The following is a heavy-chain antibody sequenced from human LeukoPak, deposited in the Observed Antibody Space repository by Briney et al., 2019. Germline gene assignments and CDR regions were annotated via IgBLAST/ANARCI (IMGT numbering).Heavy chain of an antibody. CDR2: ISGSGDST. J-gene: IGHJ4*02. Sequence: PGGSVRLSCAASGFTFSNYAMRWVRQAAGRGLEWVACISGSGDSTHYADSLKGRFTIPRDTSKNTLYLQMNSLRAEGTALYYCARGPSVYHNTGGQGTLVTVSS. D-gene: IGHD5/OR15-5a*01. CDR3: ARGPSVYHNT. V-gene: IGHV3-23*01. CDR1: GFTFSNYA.